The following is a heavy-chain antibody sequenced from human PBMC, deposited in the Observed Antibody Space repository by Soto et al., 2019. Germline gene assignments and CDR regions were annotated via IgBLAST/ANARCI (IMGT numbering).Heavy chain of an antibody. V-gene: IGHV1-18*01. J-gene: IGHJ6*02. CDR3: ARDRLIVTIPDAPSNGMDV. Sequence: ASVKVSCKASGYTFSIYGISWVRQAPGQGLEWMGWISAYNGDTNYAQKLQGRVTMTTDTSTSTAYMELRSLSSDDTAVYYCARDRLIVTIPDAPSNGMDVCGQGTTVTVSS. D-gene: IGHD2-2*01. CDR2: ISAYNGDT. CDR1: GYTFSIYG.